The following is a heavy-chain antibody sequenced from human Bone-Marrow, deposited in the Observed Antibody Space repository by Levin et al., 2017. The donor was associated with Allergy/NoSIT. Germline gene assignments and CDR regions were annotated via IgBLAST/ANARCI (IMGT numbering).Heavy chain of an antibody. V-gene: IGHV3-23*01. Sequence: GESLKISCAASVFLFKRYALCFFLPSPFKGLEWVSGISSTGGSTYYADSVKGRFTISRDNSRNTVDLQMNSLRAEDTALYYCAKESELLLWFGDFPYYFDYWGQGTLATVSS. D-gene: IGHD3-10*01. CDR1: VFLFKRYA. J-gene: IGHJ4*02. CDR3: AKESELLLWFGDFPYYFDY. CDR2: ISSTGGST.